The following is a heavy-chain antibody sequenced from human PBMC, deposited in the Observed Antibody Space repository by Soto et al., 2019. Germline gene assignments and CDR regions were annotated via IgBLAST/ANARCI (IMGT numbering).Heavy chain of an antibody. CDR1: GFTFGAHI. CDR2: ISRSVDYM. J-gene: IGHJ4*02. CDR3: ARERCSGDCYLDS. V-gene: IGHV3-21*01. D-gene: IGHD2-21*02. Sequence: EVQLVESGGGLVKPGGSLRLSCTASGFTFGAHIMTWVRQAPGKGLEWVSSISRSVDYMYYADSVKGRFTISRDNAKNSLYLQMNSLSADDTANYFWARERCSGDCYLDSWGQGTLVTVSS.